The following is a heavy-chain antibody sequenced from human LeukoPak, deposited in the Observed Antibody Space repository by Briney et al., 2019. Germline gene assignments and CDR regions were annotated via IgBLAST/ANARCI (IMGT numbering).Heavy chain of an antibody. CDR1: GFTVTNNQ. CDR3: ASVGKPCYYYGLDV. J-gene: IGHJ6*02. V-gene: IGHV3-66*01. D-gene: IGHD4-23*01. Sequence: GGSLRLSCAASGFTVTNNQMNWVRQAPGKGLEWVSVIYSGGSTYYADSVKGRFTISRDNSKNTLFLQMNSLRAEDTAVYYCASVGKPCYYYGLDVWGQGTTVTVSS. CDR2: IYSGGST.